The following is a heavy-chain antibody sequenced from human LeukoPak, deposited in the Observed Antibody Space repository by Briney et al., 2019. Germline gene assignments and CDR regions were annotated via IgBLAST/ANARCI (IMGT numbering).Heavy chain of an antibody. CDR1: GYTFTNYY. CDR2: ISAYNGET. V-gene: IGHV1-18*04. J-gene: IGHJ4*02. CDR3: ARLRLGQLSSGFDY. Sequence: ASVKVSCKASGYTFTNYYLHWVRQAPGQGLEWMGWISAYNGETNYVQKVQDRVTMTTDTSTSTAYMELRSLRSDDTAVYYCARLRLGQLSSGFDYWGQGTLVTVSS. D-gene: IGHD3-16*02.